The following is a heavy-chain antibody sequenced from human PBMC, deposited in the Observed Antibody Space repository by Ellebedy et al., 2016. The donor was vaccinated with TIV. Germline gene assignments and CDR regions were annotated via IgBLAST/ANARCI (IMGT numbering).Heavy chain of an antibody. CDR2: IKQDGSEK. CDR3: ARRYFDL. CDR1: GFTFSDYY. V-gene: IGHV3-7*01. Sequence: GGSLRLSXAASGFTFSDYYMSWVRQAPGKGLEWVANIKQDGSEKFYVDSVKGRFTISRDNAKNSLYLQMNSLRAEDTAVYYCARRYFDLWGRGTLVTVSS. J-gene: IGHJ2*01.